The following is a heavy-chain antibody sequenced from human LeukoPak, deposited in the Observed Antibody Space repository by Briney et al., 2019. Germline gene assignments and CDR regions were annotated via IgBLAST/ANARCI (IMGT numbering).Heavy chain of an antibody. CDR1: GDSFRSSTYY. J-gene: IGHJ4*02. CDR2: LYYSGST. V-gene: IGHV4-39*07. Sequence: SETLSLTCTVSGDSFRSSTYYWGWIRQPPGRGLEWIGSLYYSGSTYNNPSLKSRVTISVDTSKNQFSLKLSSVTAADTAVYYCARADPQHYDILTGYPVLVDYWGQGTLVTVSS. CDR3: ARADPQHYDILTGYPVLVDY. D-gene: IGHD3-9*01.